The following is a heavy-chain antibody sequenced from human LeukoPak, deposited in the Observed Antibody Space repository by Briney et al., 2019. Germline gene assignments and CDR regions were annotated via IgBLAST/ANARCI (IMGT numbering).Heavy chain of an antibody. CDR1: GFTFSSYS. CDR2: ISSSSSYT. D-gene: IGHD1-26*01. CDR3: ARALVGGEDY. V-gene: IGHV3-21*04. Sequence: GGSLRLSCAASGFTFSSYSMNWVRQAPGKGLEWVSSISSSSSYTYYADSVKGRFTISRDNAKNSLYLQMNSLRAEDTAVYYCARALVGGEDYWGQGTLVTVSS. J-gene: IGHJ4*02.